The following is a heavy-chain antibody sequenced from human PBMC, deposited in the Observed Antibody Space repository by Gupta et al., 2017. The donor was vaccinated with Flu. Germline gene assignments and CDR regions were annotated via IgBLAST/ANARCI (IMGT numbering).Heavy chain of an antibody. CDR3: ARIMDSRGGWFDP. D-gene: IGHD3-16*01. V-gene: IGHV3-11*05. J-gene: IGHJ5*01. CDR1: GFTFSDYY. Sequence: QVQLVESGGGLVKPGGSLRLSWAAYGFTFSDYYMTWIRQSPGKGLEWLSYISPSSSYPNYAYSVRGRFTISRDNAMNSLYLQMNSLRVEDTAVYYCARIMDSRGGWFDPWGQGTVVTVSS. CDR2: ISPSSSYP.